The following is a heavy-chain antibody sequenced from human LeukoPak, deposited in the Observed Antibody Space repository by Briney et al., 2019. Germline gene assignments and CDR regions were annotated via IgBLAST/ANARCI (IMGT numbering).Heavy chain of an antibody. CDR1: GGTFSSYA. CDR2: IIPIFGTA. D-gene: IGHD6-13*01. J-gene: IGHJ6*03. CDR3: ATIRMDSGYSRSWHPYYMDV. Sequence: GSSVKVSCKASGGTFSSYAISWVRQAPGQGLEWMGGIIPIFGTANYAQKFQGRVTITADESTSTAYMELSSLRSEDTAVYYCATIRMDSGYSRSWHPYYMDVWGKGTTVTISS. V-gene: IGHV1-69*01.